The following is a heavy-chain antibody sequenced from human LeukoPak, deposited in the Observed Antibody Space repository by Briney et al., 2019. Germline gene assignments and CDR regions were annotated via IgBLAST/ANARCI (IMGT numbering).Heavy chain of an antibody. CDR3: ASFLGSGYYDFWSGYPNYYMDV. CDR1: GFTFSSYS. V-gene: IGHV3-21*01. CDR2: ISSSSSYI. Sequence: PGGSLRLSCAASGFTFSSYSMNWFRQAPGKGLEWVSSISSSSSYIYYADSVKGRFTISRDNAKNSLYLQMNSLRAEDTAVYYCASFLGSGYYDFWSGYPNYYMDVWGKGTTVTVSS. J-gene: IGHJ6*03. D-gene: IGHD3-3*01.